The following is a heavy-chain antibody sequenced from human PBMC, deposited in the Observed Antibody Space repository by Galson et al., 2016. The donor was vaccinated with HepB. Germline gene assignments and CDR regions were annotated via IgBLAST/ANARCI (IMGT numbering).Heavy chain of an antibody. CDR1: GFTFKNFG. J-gene: IGHJ4*02. CDR2: ICGSCGDI. V-gene: IGHV3-23*01. CDR3: AIDPSHWIENPFAL. D-gene: IGHD2-2*03. Sequence: SLRLSCAASGFTFKNFGMTWVRQAPGKGLEWVSTICGSCGDIDYVYSVQGRFTISRDNSKNTLPLQMNSLRAEDTATYYCAIDPSHWIENPFALWGQGTLVTVSS.